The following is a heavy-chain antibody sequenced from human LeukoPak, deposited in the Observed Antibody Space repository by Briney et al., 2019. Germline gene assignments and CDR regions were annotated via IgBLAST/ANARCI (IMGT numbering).Heavy chain of an antibody. Sequence: GGSLRLSCAASGFTVSSNYMSWVRQAPGKGLEWVSAISGSGGSTHYADSVKGRFTISRDNSKNTLYLQMNSLRAEDTAVYYCAASKGSASRPGGYWGQGTLVTVSS. CDR2: ISGSGGST. J-gene: IGHJ4*02. CDR3: AASKGSASRPGGY. D-gene: IGHD2-8*02. CDR1: GFTVSSNY. V-gene: IGHV3-23*01.